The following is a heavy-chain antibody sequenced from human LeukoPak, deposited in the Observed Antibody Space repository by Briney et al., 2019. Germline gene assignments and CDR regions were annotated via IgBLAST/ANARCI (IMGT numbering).Heavy chain of an antibody. V-gene: IGHV3-21*01. CDR3: ARDIWYAAPGASHP. J-gene: IGHJ5*02. D-gene: IGHD6-13*01. Sequence: GGPLRLCCAACGSIFSSYNIKGVRQAPGGKLVWISSITWYSDYKYYAHSARGRVTVSRDNAKNSLYLQMDCLRAEDTALYFFARDIWYAAPGASHPWGEGILVTVSS. CDR2: ITWYSDYK. CDR1: GSIFSSYN.